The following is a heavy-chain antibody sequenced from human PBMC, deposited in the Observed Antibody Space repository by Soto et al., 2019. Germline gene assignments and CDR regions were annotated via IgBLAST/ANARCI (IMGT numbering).Heavy chain of an antibody. V-gene: IGHV1-69*13. D-gene: IGHD1-1*01. CDR2: IIPIFGTA. CDR1: GGTFSSYA. J-gene: IGHJ5*02. Sequence: GPPVQVSCKASGGTFSSYASSWVRQAPGQGLEWMGGIIPIFGTANYAQKFQGRVTITADESTSTAYMELSSLRSEDTAVYYCARSGIDPRFDPWGQGTLVTVSS. CDR3: ARSGIDPRFDP.